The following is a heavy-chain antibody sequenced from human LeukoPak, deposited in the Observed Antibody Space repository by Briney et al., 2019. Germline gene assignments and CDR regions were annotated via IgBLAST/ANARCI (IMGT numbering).Heavy chain of an antibody. CDR1: GFTFSSHG. CDR3: AKDAGRITISPGLDY. Sequence: GETLRLSCAASGFTFSSHGMNWVRQAPGKGLEWVSGISGSGGNTYYADSVKGRFTISRDNSKNTLYLQMNSLRAEDTAVYYCAKDAGRITISPGLDYWGQGTLVTVSS. V-gene: IGHV3-23*01. J-gene: IGHJ4*02. D-gene: IGHD3-9*01. CDR2: ISGSGGNT.